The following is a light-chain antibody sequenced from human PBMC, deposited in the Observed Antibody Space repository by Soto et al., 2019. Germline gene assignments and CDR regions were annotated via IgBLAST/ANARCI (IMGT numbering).Light chain of an antibody. J-gene: IGLJ1*01. Sequence: QSALTQPASVSGSPGQSITISCTGTSSDVGGYNYVSWYQQYPGKAPKLMIYDVSNRPSGVSNRFSGSKSGNTASLTISGLQAEDEADYYFTSYTTSSPLVFGTGTKLTVL. CDR3: TSYTTSSPLV. CDR2: DVS. V-gene: IGLV2-14*01. CDR1: SSDVGGYNY.